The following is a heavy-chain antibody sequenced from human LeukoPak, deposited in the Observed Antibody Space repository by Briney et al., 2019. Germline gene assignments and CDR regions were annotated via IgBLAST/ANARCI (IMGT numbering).Heavy chain of an antibody. CDR2: INHSGST. D-gene: IGHD5-24*01. V-gene: IGHV4-34*01. CDR3: ARGGRDGYNYGWRYYYYYGMDV. Sequence: PSETLSLTCAVYGGSFSGYYWSWIRQPPGKGLERIGEINHSGSTNYNPSLKRRVTISVDTSKNQFSLKLSSVTAADTAVYYCARGGRDGYNYGWRYYYYYGMDVWGQGTTVTVSS. CDR1: GGSFSGYY. J-gene: IGHJ6*02.